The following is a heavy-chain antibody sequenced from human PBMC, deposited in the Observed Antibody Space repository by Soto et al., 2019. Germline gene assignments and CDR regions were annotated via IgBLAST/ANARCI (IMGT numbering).Heavy chain of an antibody. V-gene: IGHV3-74*01. J-gene: IGHJ4*02. CDR2: INSDGSST. D-gene: IGHD6-19*01. CDR1: GFTFSSYW. CDR3: AYSSGWYAPLDFDY. Sequence: PGGSLRLSCAASGFTFSSYWMHWVRQAPGKGLVWVSRINSDGSSTSYADSVKGRFTISRDNAKNTLYLQMNSLRAEDTAVYYCAYSSGWYAPLDFDYWGQGTLVTVSS.